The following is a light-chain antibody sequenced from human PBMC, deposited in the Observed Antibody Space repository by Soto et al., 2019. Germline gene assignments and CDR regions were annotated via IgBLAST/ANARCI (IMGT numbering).Light chain of an antibody. Sequence: QSVLTQPASVSGSPGQSINISCTGTSSDVGGYNYVSWYQHHPGKAPKLIIYDVSNRPSGVFNPFSGSKSGNTASLTISGLQPEDEADYYCSSYTTSNTRQIVFGTGTKVTVL. V-gene: IGLV2-14*03. CDR2: DVS. CDR3: SSYTTSNTRQIV. J-gene: IGLJ1*01. CDR1: SSDVGGYNY.